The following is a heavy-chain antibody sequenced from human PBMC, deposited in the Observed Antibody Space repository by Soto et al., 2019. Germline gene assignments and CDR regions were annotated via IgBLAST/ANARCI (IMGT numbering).Heavy chain of an antibody. CDR3: AKLYYYGSGSPLPTSGY. CDR2: ISYDGSNK. CDR1: GFTFSSYG. D-gene: IGHD3-10*01. V-gene: IGHV3-30*18. Sequence: GGSLRLSCAASGFTFSSYGMHWVRQAPGKGLEWVAVISYDGSNKYYADSVKGRFTISRDNSKNTLYLQMNSLRAEDTAVYYCAKLYYYGSGSPLPTSGYWGQGTLVTVSS. J-gene: IGHJ4*02.